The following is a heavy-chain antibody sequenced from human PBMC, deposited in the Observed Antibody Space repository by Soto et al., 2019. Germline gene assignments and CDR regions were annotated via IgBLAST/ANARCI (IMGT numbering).Heavy chain of an antibody. J-gene: IGHJ4*02. CDR1: GFKFSGYA. CDR2: ISGSGVST. Sequence: GGSLRLSSPASGFKFSGYARSWCRQAPGIGVEWASPISGSGVSTDYVDSVKGRLTISRDNSKKTLYLQMNSLRAEDTAVYYCAKLQAYSYGPGAYLEYWGQGTMVTVSS. V-gene: IGHV3-23*01. D-gene: IGHD5-18*01. CDR3: AKLQAYSYGPGAYLEY.